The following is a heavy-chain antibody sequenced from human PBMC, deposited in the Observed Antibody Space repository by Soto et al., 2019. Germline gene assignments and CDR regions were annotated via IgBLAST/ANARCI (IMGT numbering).Heavy chain of an antibody. CDR1: GGSISSGDYY. CDR3: ARGQGYYYDSSASNWFDP. CDR2: IFNSGRT. D-gene: IGHD3-22*01. V-gene: IGHV4-30-4*01. Sequence: SETLSLTCTVSGGSISSGDYYWSWIRQPPGKGLEWIGYIFNSGRTYYSPSLKRRVTISLGTSKDQFSLKVGSVTAADTTVYYCARGQGYYYDSSASNWFDPWGQGTLVTVSS. J-gene: IGHJ5*02.